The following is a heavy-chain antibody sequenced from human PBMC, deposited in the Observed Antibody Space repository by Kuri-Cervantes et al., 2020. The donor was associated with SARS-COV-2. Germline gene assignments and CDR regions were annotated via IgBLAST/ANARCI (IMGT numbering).Heavy chain of an antibody. D-gene: IGHD4-17*01. J-gene: IGHJ4*02. V-gene: IGHV4-4*07. CDR3: ARGYGDYRGAFDY. CDR2: IYSSGSS. Sequence: ESLKISCTVSGDSIRRYYWNWIRQPPGKGLEWIGRIYSSGSSDYNPSLKSRVTMSVDTSKNQFSLRLSSVTAADTAVYYCARGYGDYRGAFDYWGLGTLVTVSS. CDR1: GDSIRRYY.